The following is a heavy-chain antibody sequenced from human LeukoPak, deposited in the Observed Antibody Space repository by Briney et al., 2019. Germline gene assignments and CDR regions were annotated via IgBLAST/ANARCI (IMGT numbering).Heavy chain of an antibody. J-gene: IGHJ4*02. Sequence: GGSLRLSCAASGFTFSNYSMHWVRQAPGKGLEWVSLISSGGTYEYYADSVKGRFTISRDNSKNTLYLQLNSLRAEDTAVYYCARDSTYYYDSGSSGPHYFDNWGQGTLVTVSS. D-gene: IGHD3-10*01. CDR1: GFTFSNYS. V-gene: IGHV3-30*01. CDR3: ARDSTYYYDSGSSGPHYFDN. CDR2: ISSGGTYE.